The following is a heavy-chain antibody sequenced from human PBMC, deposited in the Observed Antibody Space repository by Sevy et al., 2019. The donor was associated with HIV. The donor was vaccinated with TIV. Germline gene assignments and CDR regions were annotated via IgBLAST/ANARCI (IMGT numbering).Heavy chain of an antibody. J-gene: IGHJ4*02. CDR1: GFIFGDYG. V-gene: IGHV3-49*04. CDR2: FKSKIHGGTT. D-gene: IGHD2-21*01. Sequence: GGSLRLSCTASGFIFGDYGMSWVRQAPGKGLEWIAFFKSKIHGGTTENAASVKGRFTISRDDSKNRVYLQRGNRKTEDTAVYYCTRWRGSHSIFDYWGQGTLVTVSS. CDR3: TRWRGSHSIFDY.